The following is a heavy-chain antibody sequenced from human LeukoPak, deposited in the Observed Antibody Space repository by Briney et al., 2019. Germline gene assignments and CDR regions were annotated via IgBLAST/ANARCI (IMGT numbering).Heavy chain of an antibody. J-gene: IGHJ6*03. D-gene: IGHD6-19*01. Sequence: RPGGSLRLSCAVPGFNFDDYGMSWVRQAPGKGLEWVSGINWNGRAIGYADSVKGRFTISRDNAKNTLYLQMNSLRAEDTAVYYCARDFPPRRSSGWYPVSDWYMDVWGKGTTVTVSS. CDR2: INWNGRAI. V-gene: IGHV3-20*04. CDR3: ARDFPPRRSSGWYPVSDWYMDV. CDR1: GFNFDDYG.